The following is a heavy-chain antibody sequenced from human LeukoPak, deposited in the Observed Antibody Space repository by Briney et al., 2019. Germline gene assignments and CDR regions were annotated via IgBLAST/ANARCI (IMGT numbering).Heavy chain of an antibody. V-gene: IGHV1-2*02. CDR3: ARGRGGYCSSTSCSNWFDP. J-gene: IGHJ5*02. Sequence: ASVKVSCKASGYTFTGYYMHWVRQAPGQGLEWMGWINPNSGGTNYAQKFQGRVTMTRNTSISTAYMELSSLRSEDTAVYYCARGRGGYCSSTSCSNWFDPWGQGTLVTVSS. D-gene: IGHD2-2*01. CDR2: INPNSGGT. CDR1: GYTFTGYY.